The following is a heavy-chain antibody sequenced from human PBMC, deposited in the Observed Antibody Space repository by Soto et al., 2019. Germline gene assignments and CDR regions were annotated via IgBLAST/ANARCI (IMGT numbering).Heavy chain of an antibody. CDR2: LSVTT. V-gene: IGHV3-23*01. D-gene: IGHD3-16*01. CDR1: GFTFISLP. Sequence: VRLLDSGGGLVQPGGSLTLSCAASGFTFISLPLVWFRRAPGKGLEWVSTLSVTTYYADSVRGRFTISRDNSENTLYLQMNSLRVEDTAVYFCARSLGPSRHFFDHWGQGTLVTASS. J-gene: IGHJ4*02. CDR3: ARSLGPSRHFFDH.